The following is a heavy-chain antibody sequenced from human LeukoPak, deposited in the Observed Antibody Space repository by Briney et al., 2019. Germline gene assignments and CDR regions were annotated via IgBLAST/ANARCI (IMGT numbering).Heavy chain of an antibody. CDR2: INHSGST. J-gene: IGHJ5*02. V-gene: IGHV4-34*01. D-gene: IGHD2-21*02. Sequence: SETLSLTCAVYGGSFSGYYWSWIRQPPGKGLEWIGEINHSGSTNYNPSLKSRVTISVDTSKNQFSLKLSSVTAADTAVYYCASYGDYSWFDPWGQGTLVTVSS. CDR1: GGSFSGYY. CDR3: ASYGDYSWFDP.